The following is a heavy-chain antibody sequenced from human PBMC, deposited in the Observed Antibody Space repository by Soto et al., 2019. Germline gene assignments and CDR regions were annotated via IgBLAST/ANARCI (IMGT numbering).Heavy chain of an antibody. J-gene: IGHJ6*02. CDR1: GDTVSSNSVA. CDR3: ARSEEDSDYYYYGMDV. D-gene: IGHD2-15*01. CDR2: TYYRSRWYS. Sequence: SQTLSLTCVGSGDTVSSNSVAWNWVRQSPSRGLEWLGRTYYRSRWYSDYAVSVRSRIDINADTSKNQVSLQLNSVTPEDTAVYYCARSEEDSDYYYYGMDVCGQGTTVTVS. V-gene: IGHV6-1*01.